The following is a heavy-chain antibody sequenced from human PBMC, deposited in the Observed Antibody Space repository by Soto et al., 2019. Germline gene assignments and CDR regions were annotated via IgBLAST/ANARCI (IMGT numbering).Heavy chain of an antibody. V-gene: IGHV3-30*18. CDR3: AKDLQSYGDYDYYCYGMDV. CDR1: GFTFSTYG. CDR2: ISYDGNNK. Sequence: QVQLVESGGGEVKPGRSLTISCAASGFTFSTYGMHWVRQTPGKGLEWVAVISYDGNNKFYSDSGKGRFTISRDNFKNALTLQMNSLRANDTSVYSCAKDLQSYGDYDYYCYGMDVWGLGTRVSVSS. J-gene: IGHJ6*02. D-gene: IGHD4-17*01.